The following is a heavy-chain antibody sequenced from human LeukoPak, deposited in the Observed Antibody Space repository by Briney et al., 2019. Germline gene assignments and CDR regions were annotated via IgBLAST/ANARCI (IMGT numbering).Heavy chain of an antibody. CDR1: GFTFSSYA. J-gene: IGHJ4*02. D-gene: IGHD3-10*01. Sequence: GGSLRLSCAASGFTFSSYAMTWVRQAPGKGLEWVSAISGSGGSTYYADSVKGRFTISRDNSKNTLYLQMNSLRAEDTAVYYCAKDPGAYYGSGSYLSDWGQGTLVTVSS. CDR3: AKDPGAYYGSGSYLSD. CDR2: ISGSGGST. V-gene: IGHV3-23*01.